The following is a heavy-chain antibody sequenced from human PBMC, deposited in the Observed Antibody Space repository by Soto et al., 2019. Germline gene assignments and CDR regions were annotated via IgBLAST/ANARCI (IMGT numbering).Heavy chain of an antibody. V-gene: IGHV1-8*01. CDR3: AREKTSYGMDV. Sequence: QVQLVQSGAEVKKPGASVKVSCKASGYTFTSYDINWVRQATGQGLEWMGWMNPNSGNTGYAQKFQGRVTMTRNTXXXXXXXXXXSLRSEXXAXYYCAREKTSYGMDVWGQGTTVTVSS. CDR2: MNPNSGNT. CDR1: GYTFTSYD. J-gene: IGHJ6*02.